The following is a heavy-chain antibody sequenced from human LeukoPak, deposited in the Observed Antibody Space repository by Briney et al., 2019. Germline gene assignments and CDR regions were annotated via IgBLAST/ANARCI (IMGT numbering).Heavy chain of an antibody. CDR3: AKERGFYDSSGYYLAWFDP. V-gene: IGHV3-23*01. Sequence: GGSLRLSCAASGFTFSSYAMSWVRQAPGKGLEWVSAISGSGGSTYYADSVKGRFTISRDNSKNTLYPQMNSLRAEDTAVYYCAKERGFYDSSGYYLAWFDPWGQGTLVTVSS. CDR2: ISGSGGST. D-gene: IGHD3-22*01. CDR1: GFTFSSYA. J-gene: IGHJ5*02.